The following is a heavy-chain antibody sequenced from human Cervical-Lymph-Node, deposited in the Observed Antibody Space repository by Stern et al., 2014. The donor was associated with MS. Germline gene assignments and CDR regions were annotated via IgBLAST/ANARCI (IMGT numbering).Heavy chain of an antibody. J-gene: IGHJ6*02. CDR3: AADHTIFGDYYGMDV. Sequence: QLVQSGPEVKKPGTSVKVSCKASGFTFTSSAMPWVRQALGQLLEWIGLDVVGDGNTTYAPKFQERVTITRDMSTSTAYMELSSLRSEDTAVYYCAADHTIFGDYYGMDVWGQGTTVTVSS. D-gene: IGHD3-3*01. CDR2: DVVGDGNT. V-gene: IGHV1-58*02. CDR1: GFTFTSSA.